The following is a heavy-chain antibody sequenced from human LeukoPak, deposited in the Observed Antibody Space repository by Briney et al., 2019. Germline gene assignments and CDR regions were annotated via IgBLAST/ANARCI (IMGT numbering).Heavy chain of an antibody. J-gene: IGHJ1*01. D-gene: IGHD2-2*02. CDR2: IKQDGSEK. CDR1: GFTFSSYW. V-gene: IGHV3-7*01. Sequence: PGGSLRLSCAASGFTFSSYWTSWVRQAPGKGLEWVANIKQDGSEKYYVDSVKGRFTISRDNAKNSLYLQMNSLRAEDTAVYYCAREVYCSSTSCYTGYFQHWGQGTLVTVSS. CDR3: AREVYCSSTSCYTGYFQH.